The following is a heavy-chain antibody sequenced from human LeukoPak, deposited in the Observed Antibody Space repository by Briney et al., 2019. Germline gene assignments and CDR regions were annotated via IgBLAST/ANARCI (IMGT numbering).Heavy chain of an antibody. J-gene: IGHJ4*02. D-gene: IGHD3-10*01. V-gene: IGHV4-34*01. CDR1: GGSFSGYY. CDR2: IYYSGST. CDR3: ATIYYGSGSPPGSLDY. Sequence: SETLSLTCAVYGGSFSGYYWSWIRQPPGKGLEWIGSIYYSGSTYYNPSLKSRVTISVDTSKNQFSLKLSSVTAADTAVYYCATIYYGSGSPPGSLDYWGQGTLVTVSS.